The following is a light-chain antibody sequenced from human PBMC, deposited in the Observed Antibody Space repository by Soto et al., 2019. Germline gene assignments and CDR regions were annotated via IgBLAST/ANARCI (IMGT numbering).Light chain of an antibody. Sequence: DIQLTQSPSSLSASVGDRVTITCRASQSISNFLNWYQQRPGQAPKLLISSSSNVQSGVPSRFSGRGSGTDFTLTISGLQPEHAASYCCQQSYNAPRTFGQGTKVEI. V-gene: IGKV1-39*01. CDR1: QSISNF. CDR2: SSS. CDR3: QQSYNAPRT. J-gene: IGKJ1*01.